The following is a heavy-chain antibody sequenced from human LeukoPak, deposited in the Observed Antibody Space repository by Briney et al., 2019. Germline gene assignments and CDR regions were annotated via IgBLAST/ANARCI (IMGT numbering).Heavy chain of an antibody. CDR1: GYSISSGYY. D-gene: IGHD5-12*01. CDR2: IYHSGST. CDR3: AREWLRLEVVYFDY. Sequence: SETLSLTCTVSGYSISSGYYWGWIRQPPGKGLEWIGSIYHSGSTYYNPSLKSRVTISVDTSKNQFSLKLSSVTAADTAVYYCAREWLRLEVVYFDYWGQGTLVTVSS. V-gene: IGHV4-38-2*02. J-gene: IGHJ4*02.